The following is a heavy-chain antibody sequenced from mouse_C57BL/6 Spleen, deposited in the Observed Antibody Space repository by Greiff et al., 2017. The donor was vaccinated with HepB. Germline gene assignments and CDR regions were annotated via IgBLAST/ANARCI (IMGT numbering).Heavy chain of an antibody. CDR2: ISYDGSN. D-gene: IGHD2-5*01. CDR3: ARGEAYSNYEGFAY. CDR1: GYSITSGYY. J-gene: IGHJ3*01. Sequence: EVHLVESGPGLVKPSQSLSLTCSVTGYSITSGYYWNWIRQFPGNKLEWMGYISYDGSNNYNPSLKNRISITRDTSKNQFFLKLNSVTTEDTATYYCARGEAYSNYEGFAYWGQGTLVTVSA. V-gene: IGHV3-6*01.